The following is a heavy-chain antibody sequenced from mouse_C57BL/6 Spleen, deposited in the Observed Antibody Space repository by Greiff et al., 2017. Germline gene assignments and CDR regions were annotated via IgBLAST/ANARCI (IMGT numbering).Heavy chain of an antibody. CDR2: IRNKANGYTT. D-gene: IGHD2-5*01. Sequence: DVKLVESGGGLVQPGGSLSLSCAASGFTFTDYYMSWVRQPPGKALEWLGFIRNKANGYTTEYSASVKGRFTISRDNSQSILYLQMNALRAEDSATDYCARSLYYSNYGGYFDVWGTGTTVTVSS. J-gene: IGHJ1*03. CDR1: GFTFTDYY. V-gene: IGHV7-3*01. CDR3: ARSLYYSNYGGYFDV.